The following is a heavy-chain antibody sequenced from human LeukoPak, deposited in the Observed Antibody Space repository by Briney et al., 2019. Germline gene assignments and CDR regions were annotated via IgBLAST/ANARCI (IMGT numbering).Heavy chain of an antibody. D-gene: IGHD3-10*01. CDR3: VRSSNTMVRGGVDY. CDR2: INPSGGST. J-gene: IGHJ4*02. V-gene: IGHV1-46*01. CDR1: GYTFTSYY. Sequence: ASVKVSCKASGYTFTSYYMHWVRQAPGQGLEWMGIINPSGGSTSYAQKFQGRVTMTRDTSTSTVYMELSSLRSEDTAVYYCVRSSNTMVRGGVDYGAREPWSPSPQ.